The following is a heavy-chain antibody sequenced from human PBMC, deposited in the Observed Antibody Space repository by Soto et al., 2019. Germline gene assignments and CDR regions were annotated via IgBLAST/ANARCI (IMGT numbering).Heavy chain of an antibody. D-gene: IGHD1-26*01. J-gene: IGHJ3*02. Sequence: PGGSLRLSCAASGFSFGTYEMNWVRQAPGKGLEWVSYISKSGIDIYYADSVKGRFTISRDNANNSLYLQMNSLRAEDTAVYYCAPSKYGSFNIGAFDIWGQGTMVTVSS. CDR2: ISKSGIDI. CDR3: APSKYGSFNIGAFDI. CDR1: GFSFGTYE. V-gene: IGHV3-48*03.